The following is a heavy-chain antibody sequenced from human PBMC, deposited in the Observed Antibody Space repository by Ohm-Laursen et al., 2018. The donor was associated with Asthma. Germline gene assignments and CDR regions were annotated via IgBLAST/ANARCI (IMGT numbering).Heavy chain of an antibody. CDR1: GFTFSLYA. V-gene: IGHV3-48*01. D-gene: IGHD1-26*01. Sequence: SLRLSCTASGFTFSLYAINWVRQAPGKGLEWVSYIRSDSVTIYYADSVKGRFTISRDNAKHSLYLQMTSLRAEDTAVYYCAREWGGMDVWGLGATVTVSS. CDR2: IRSDSVTI. CDR3: AREWGGMDV. J-gene: IGHJ6*02.